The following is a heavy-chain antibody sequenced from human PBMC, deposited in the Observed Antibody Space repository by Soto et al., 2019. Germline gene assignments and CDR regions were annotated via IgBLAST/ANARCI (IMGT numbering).Heavy chain of an antibody. CDR1: GLTFSDYH. D-gene: IGHD4-17*01. Sequence: LRLSCATSGLTFSDYHMSWIRQPPGKGLEWISYIRGYDNYTSYADSVKGRFTISRDNALDTLYLQINNLRTEDTALYFCAREGPYGDSSFDCWGQGILVTVS. V-gene: IGHV3-11*06. CDR2: IRGYDNYT. CDR3: AREGPYGDSSFDC. J-gene: IGHJ4*02.